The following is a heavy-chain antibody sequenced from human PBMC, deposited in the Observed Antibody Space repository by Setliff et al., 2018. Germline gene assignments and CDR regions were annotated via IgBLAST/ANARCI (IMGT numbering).Heavy chain of an antibody. V-gene: IGHV4-59*08. Sequence: PSETLSLTCSVSGDSIFDNYWSWIRQSPGRGLEWIAYISYTGSTNYNPSLKSRVTISLDTSKNHFSLNLRSVTAADTAVYYCARRSPAYYSDSSGYFYDASPYMDVWGKGTTVTVSS. CDR2: ISYTGST. D-gene: IGHD3-22*01. CDR3: ARRSPAYYSDSSGYFYDASPYMDV. J-gene: IGHJ6*03. CDR1: GDSIFDNY.